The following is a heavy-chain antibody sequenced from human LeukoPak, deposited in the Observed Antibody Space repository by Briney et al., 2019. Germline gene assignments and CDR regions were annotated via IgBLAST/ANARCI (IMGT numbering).Heavy chain of an antibody. V-gene: IGHV1-69*04. CDR3: ARDPPSGFCSRTSCSP. Sequence: SVKVSCKASGGTFSSYTISWVRQAPGQGLEWMGRIIPILGIANYAQKFQGRVTITADKSTSTAYMELSSLRSEDTAVYYCARDPPSGFCSRTSCSPGGREPLVPVPS. J-gene: IGHJ5*02. CDR1: GGTFSSYT. CDR2: IIPILGIA. D-gene: IGHD2-2*01.